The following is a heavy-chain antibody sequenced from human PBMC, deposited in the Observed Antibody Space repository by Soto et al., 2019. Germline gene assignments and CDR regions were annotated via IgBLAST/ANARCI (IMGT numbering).Heavy chain of an antibody. J-gene: IGHJ3*02. CDR3: ARAGEVGATAFDI. CDR1: GGSISSDNSY. CDR2: IYYSGGT. V-gene: IGHV4-30-4*01. Sequence: QVQLQESGPGLVKPSQTLSLTCTVSGGSISSDNSYWTWIRQPPGKGLEWIGCIYYSGGTYYNPSLKSRVTISVDTSKNQFSLKLSSVTAADTAVYYCARAGEVGATAFDIWGQGTMVTVSS. D-gene: IGHD1-26*01.